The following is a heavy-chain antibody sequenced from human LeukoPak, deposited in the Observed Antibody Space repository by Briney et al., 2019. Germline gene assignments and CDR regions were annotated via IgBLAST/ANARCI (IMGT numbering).Heavy chain of an antibody. CDR1: GFTFSSYA. CDR2: ISGSGGST. CDR3: AKSYSSGYYSAGY. D-gene: IGHD3-22*01. Sequence: GGSLRLSCAASGFTFSSYAMSWVRQVPGKGLEWVSAISGSGGSTYYADSVKGRFTISRDNSKNTLYLQMNSLRAEDTAVYYCAKSYSSGYYSAGYWGQGTLVTVSS. J-gene: IGHJ4*02. V-gene: IGHV3-23*01.